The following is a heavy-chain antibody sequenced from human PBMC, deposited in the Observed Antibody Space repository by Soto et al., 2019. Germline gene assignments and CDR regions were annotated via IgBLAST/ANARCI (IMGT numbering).Heavy chain of an antibody. V-gene: IGHV3-33*01. Sequence: QVQLVESGGGVVQPGRSLRLSCAASGFPFRDYAFHWVRQPPGKGLEWVAVLSYDGSEKYYGDSVKGRFTISRDNAKNMLYLQLSSLRAEDTAVYYCASGQLVNPGYYYGMDIWGQGTTVTVSS. CDR3: ASGQLVNPGYYYGMDI. CDR2: LSYDGSEK. J-gene: IGHJ6*02. CDR1: GFPFRDYA. D-gene: IGHD3-22*01.